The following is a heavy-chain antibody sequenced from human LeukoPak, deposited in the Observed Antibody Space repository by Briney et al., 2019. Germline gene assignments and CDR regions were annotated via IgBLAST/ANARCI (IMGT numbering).Heavy chain of an antibody. V-gene: IGHV3-23*01. CDR3: ARFDYYDSSGYQTY. D-gene: IGHD3-22*01. CDR1: GFTFSSYA. J-gene: IGHJ4*02. Sequence: GGSLRLSCAASGFTFSSYAMSWVRQAPGKGLEWVSAISGSGGSTYYADSVKGRFTISRDNSKNTLYLQMNSLRAKDTAVYYCARFDYYDSSGYQTYWGQGTLVTVSS. CDR2: ISGSGGST.